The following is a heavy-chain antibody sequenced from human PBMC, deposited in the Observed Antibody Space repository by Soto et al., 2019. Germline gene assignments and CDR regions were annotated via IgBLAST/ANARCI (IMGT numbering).Heavy chain of an antibody. J-gene: IGHJ5*02. D-gene: IGHD6-19*01. Sequence: GGSLRLSCAASGFTFSDNYMTWIRQAPGRGLEWVAYISDSGNIIYYADSVQGRFTVSRDNAENSLYLQMNSLSAEDTAVYYCARRTRGAGWFDPWGQGTLVTV. V-gene: IGHV3-11*01. CDR2: ISDSGNII. CDR3: ARRTRGAGWFDP. CDR1: GFTFSDNY.